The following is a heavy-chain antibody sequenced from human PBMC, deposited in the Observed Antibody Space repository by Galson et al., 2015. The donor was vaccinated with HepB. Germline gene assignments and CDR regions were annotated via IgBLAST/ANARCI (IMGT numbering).Heavy chain of an antibody. Sequence: SLRLSCAASGFTFSDYYMSWIRQAPGKGLEWVSYISSSGSTIYYADSVKGRFTISRDNAKNSLYLQMNSLRAEDTAVYYCARGPPDQSDYFDYWGQGTLVTVSS. CDR2: ISSSGSTI. CDR3: ARGPPDQSDYFDY. CDR1: GFTFSDYY. J-gene: IGHJ4*02. V-gene: IGHV3-11*01.